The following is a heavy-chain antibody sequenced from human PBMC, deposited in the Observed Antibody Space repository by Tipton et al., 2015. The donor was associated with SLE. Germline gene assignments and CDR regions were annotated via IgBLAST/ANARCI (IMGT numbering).Heavy chain of an antibody. CDR1: GYTFTDFG. J-gene: IGHJ3*02. CDR2: ISAYNGKT. V-gene: IGHV1-18*01. CDR3: AKVRDDFWSGLPPVNAFDI. D-gene: IGHD3-3*01. Sequence: QSGAEVKKPGASVTVSCQASGYTFTDFGVTWVRQAPGQGLEWVGWISAYNGKTNYAQMVEGRVTMSTDTSTNKAFMELRSLRSDDTAVYYCAKVRDDFWSGLPPVNAFDIWGQGTRVTVSS.